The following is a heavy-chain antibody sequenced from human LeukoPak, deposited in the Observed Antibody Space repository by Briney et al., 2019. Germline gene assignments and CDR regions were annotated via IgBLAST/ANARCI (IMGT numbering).Heavy chain of an antibody. CDR1: GVSFSTYY. V-gene: IGHV4-34*01. CDR3: ARGGTALGPRAFDY. D-gene: IGHD1-14*01. J-gene: IGHJ4*02. CDR2: VNHSGYT. Sequence: SETLSLTCGVSGVSFSTYYWSRIRQSPEKGLEWIGEVNHSGYTNYNPSLKSRATVSVDTSKNQFSLNLTSVTVADTAIYYCARGGTALGPRAFDYWGQGTLVAVSS.